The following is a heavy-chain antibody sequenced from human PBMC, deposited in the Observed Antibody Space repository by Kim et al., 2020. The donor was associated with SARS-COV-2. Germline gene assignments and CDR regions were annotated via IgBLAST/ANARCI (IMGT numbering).Heavy chain of an antibody. Sequence: GGSLRLSCAASGFTFSSYGMHWVRQAPGKGLEWVAVISYDGSNKYYADSVKGRFTISRDNSKNTLYLQMNSLRAEDTAVYYCAKESGSGSYYAWTYYYYGMDVWRQATTVTVSS. CDR3: AKESGSGSYYAWTYYYYGMDV. D-gene: IGHD3-10*01. J-gene: IGHJ6*02. CDR2: ISYDGSNK. V-gene: IGHV3-30*18. CDR1: GFTFSSYG.